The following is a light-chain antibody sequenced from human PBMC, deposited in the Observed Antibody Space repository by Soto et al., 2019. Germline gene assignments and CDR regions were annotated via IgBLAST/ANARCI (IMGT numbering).Light chain of an antibody. J-gene: IGKJ3*01. V-gene: IGKV3-15*01. Sequence: EIVMTQSPATLSVSPGERATLFCRASQTVSSNFAWYQQKPGQAPRLLIHGASTRAAGIPARFSGSGSGTEFTLTISSLQSEDFAVYYCQQYNDWPPFTVGPGTRVDIK. CDR2: GAS. CDR3: QQYNDWPPFT. CDR1: QTVSSN.